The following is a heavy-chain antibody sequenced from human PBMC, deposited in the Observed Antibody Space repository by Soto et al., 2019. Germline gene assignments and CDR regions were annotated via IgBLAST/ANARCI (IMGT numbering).Heavy chain of an antibody. CDR1: GYTFTSYG. CDR3: ARDLRRGGSGSYPIHN. V-gene: IGHV1-18*01. D-gene: IGHD3-10*01. CDR2: ISAYNGNT. J-gene: IGHJ4*02. Sequence: ASVKVSCTASGYTFTSYGISWVRQAPGQGLEWMGWISAYNGNTNYAQKLQGRVTMTTDTSTSTAYMELRSLRSDDTAVYYCARDLRRGGSGSYPIHNWGQGTLVTVSS.